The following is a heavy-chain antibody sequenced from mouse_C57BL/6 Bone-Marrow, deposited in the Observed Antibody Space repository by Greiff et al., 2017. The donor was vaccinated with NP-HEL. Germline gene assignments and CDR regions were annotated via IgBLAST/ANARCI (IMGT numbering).Heavy chain of an antibody. J-gene: IGHJ3*01. CDR1: GFNIKDDY. CDR2: IDPENGDT. D-gene: IGHD2-12*01. CDR3: TTSLYTFAY. Sequence: EVHLVESGAELVRPGASVKLSCTASGFNIKDDYMHWVKQRPEQGLEWIGWIDPENGDTEYASKFQGKATITADTSSNTAYLQLSSLTSEDTAVYYCTTSLYTFAYWGQGTLVTVSA. V-gene: IGHV14-4*01.